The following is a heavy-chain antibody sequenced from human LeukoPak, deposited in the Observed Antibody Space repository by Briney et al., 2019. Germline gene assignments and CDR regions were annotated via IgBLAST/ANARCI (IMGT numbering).Heavy chain of an antibody. CDR2: ISSSGTTI. Sequence: GGSLRLSCAASGFTFSDYYMSWIRQAPGKGLEWLSYISSSGTTIYYTDSVKGRFTISRDNAKNSLYLQMNSLRAEDTAVYYCARGIRQYAKSYFDYWGRGTLVTVSS. J-gene: IGHJ4*02. CDR3: ARGIRQYAKSYFDY. D-gene: IGHD4-11*01. CDR1: GFTFSDYY. V-gene: IGHV3-11*01.